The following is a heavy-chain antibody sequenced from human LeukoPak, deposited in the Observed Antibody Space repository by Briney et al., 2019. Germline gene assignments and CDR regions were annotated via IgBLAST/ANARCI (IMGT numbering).Heavy chain of an antibody. D-gene: IGHD3-10*01. CDR1: GFTLSGSD. Sequence: GGSLSLSCAAWGFTLSGSDMHWVRQATGKGLEWVSAIGTPGDTYYAGSVKGRFTISRENDQNSVYLQMSSLRAEDTAVYYCAAMVRGVPNWGQGTLVTVSS. V-gene: IGHV3-13*01. CDR3: AAMVRGVPN. CDR2: IGTPGDT. J-gene: IGHJ4*02.